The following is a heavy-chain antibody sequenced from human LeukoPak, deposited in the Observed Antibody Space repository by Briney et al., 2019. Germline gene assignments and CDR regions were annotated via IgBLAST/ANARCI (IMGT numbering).Heavy chain of an antibody. J-gene: IGHJ2*01. D-gene: IGHD2-2*01. CDR3: ARADIVILPAAVGGGYFDL. V-gene: IGHV1-18*04. CDR1: GYIFTSYG. Sequence: ASVKVSCKASGYIFTSYGISWVRQAPGQGLEWMGWISAYNGNTNYAQKLQGRVTMTTDTSTSTAYMELRSLRSDDTAMYYCARADIVILPAAVGGGYFDLWGRGTLVTVSS. CDR2: ISAYNGNT.